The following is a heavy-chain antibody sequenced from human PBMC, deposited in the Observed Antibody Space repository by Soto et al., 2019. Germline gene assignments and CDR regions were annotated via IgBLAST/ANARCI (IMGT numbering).Heavy chain of an antibody. Sequence: QVQLVQSGAEVKKPGSSVKVSCKASGGTFSSYAISWVRQAPGQGLEWMGGIITIFGTANYAQKFQGRVTITADESTSTAYRAVSSVRSGDTAVYYCVRALDGDHDAFDIWGQGTMVTVSS. CDR3: VRALDGDHDAFDI. CDR1: GGTFSSYA. J-gene: IGHJ3*02. CDR2: IITIFGTA. V-gene: IGHV1-69*12.